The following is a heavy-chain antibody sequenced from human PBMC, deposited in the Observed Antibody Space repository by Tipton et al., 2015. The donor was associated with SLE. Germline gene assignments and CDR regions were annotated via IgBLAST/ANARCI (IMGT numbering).Heavy chain of an antibody. CDR1: GGSISSYY. D-gene: IGHD1-1*01. J-gene: IGHJ3*02. CDR2: IYTSGST. V-gene: IGHV4-4*07. Sequence: TLSLTCTVSGGSISSYYWSWIRQPAGKGLEWIGRIYTSGSTNYNPSLKSRVTMSVDTSRNQFSLKLSSVTAADTAVYYWAREGTTRKDAFDIWGQGTMVTVSS. CDR3: AREGTTRKDAFDI.